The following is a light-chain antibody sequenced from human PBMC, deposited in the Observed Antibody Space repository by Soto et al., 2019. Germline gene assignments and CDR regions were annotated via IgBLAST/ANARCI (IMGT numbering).Light chain of an antibody. V-gene: IGKV4-1*01. CDR3: QQYYSTPLP. Sequence: DIVMTQSPDSLAVSLGERATINCKSSQSVLYSSNNKNYLAWYQQKPGQPPKLLIYWASTRESGVPDRFSGSGSGTDFPLTISSLQAEDVAVYYCQQYYSTPLPCGGGTKVDSK. CDR1: QSVLYSSNNKNY. J-gene: IGKJ4*01. CDR2: WAS.